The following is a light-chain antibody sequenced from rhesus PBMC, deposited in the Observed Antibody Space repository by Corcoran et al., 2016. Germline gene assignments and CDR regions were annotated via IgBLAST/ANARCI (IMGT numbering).Light chain of an antibody. CDR3: QQHDSAPRT. J-gene: IGKJ1*01. CDR2: KAS. V-gene: IGKV1-21*01. Sequence: DIQMTQSPSSLSASVGDRVTITCRASQGISIWLGWYQQKPGKAPKLLIYKASTLQSGVPSRFGGSGSGTEFTRTISSLQPEDFATYYCQQHDSAPRTFGQGTRVEIK. CDR1: QGISIW.